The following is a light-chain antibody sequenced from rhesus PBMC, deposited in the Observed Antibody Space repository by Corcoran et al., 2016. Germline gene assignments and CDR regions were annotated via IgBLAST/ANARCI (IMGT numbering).Light chain of an antibody. CDR3: QQYCDLPPT. V-gene: IGKV1-19*01. J-gene: IGKJ1*01. CDR1: QDISSW. CDR2: AAS. Sequence: DIQMTQSPSSLSASVGVKVTITCHASQDISSWLAWYQQKPGEAPKPLIEAASSLQTGVPSRFSGSGSGTAYTRAISRLWPEEFATYYCQQYCDLPPTFGQGTKLDIK.